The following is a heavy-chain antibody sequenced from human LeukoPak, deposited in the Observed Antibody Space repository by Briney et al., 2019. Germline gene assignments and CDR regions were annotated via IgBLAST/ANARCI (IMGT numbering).Heavy chain of an antibody. J-gene: IGHJ6*02. D-gene: IGHD6-19*01. CDR2: ITGSGSPI. V-gene: IGHV3-48*03. CDR1: EFTFSRYE. Sequence: GGSLRLSCAASEFTFSRYEMNWVRQAPGKGLEWVSYITGSGSPIYYADSVKGRFTISRDNTKSSLYLQMNSLRAENTAVYYCARGPVIPSSIAGAGPPRLSYYGMDVWGQGTTVTVSS. CDR3: ARGPVIPSSIAGAGPPRLSYYGMDV.